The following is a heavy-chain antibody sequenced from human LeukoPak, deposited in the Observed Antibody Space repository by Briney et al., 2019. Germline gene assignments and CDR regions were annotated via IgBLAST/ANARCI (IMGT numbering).Heavy chain of an antibody. CDR1: GGSFSGYY. CDR3: ARENVGALGPGDHYYYMDV. CDR2: INHRGST. D-gene: IGHD3-10*01. V-gene: IGHV4-34*01. Sequence: SETLSLTCAVYGGSFSGYYWNWIRRPPGKGLEWIGEINHRGSTDYSPSLQSRVTMSVDTSKNQFSLKLSSVTAADTAVYYCARENVGALGPGDHYYYMDVWGMGTAVTVSS. J-gene: IGHJ6*03.